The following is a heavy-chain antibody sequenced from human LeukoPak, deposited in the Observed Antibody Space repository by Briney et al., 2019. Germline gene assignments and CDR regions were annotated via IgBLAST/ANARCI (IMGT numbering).Heavy chain of an antibody. CDR2: ISSDGSIT. D-gene: IGHD2-15*01. V-gene: IGHV3-74*01. J-gene: IGHJ4*02. Sequence: GGSLRLSCAASGFTFSTYWMHWVRQAPGKGLVWVSRISSDGSITSYADSVKGRFTISRDNAKNSLYLQMNSLRAEDTALYYCAKGPRLYCSGGSCYWDYWGRGTLVTVSS. CDR3: AKGPRLYCSGGSCYWDY. CDR1: GFTFSTYW.